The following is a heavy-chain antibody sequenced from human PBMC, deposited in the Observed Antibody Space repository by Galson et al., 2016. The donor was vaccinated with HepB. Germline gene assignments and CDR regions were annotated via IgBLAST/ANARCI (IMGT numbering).Heavy chain of an antibody. D-gene: IGHD3-10*01. CDR3: ARDLGSGTSFDY. CDR2: VIAYKANT. CDR1: GYTISRYG. Sequence: SVKVSCKASGYTISRYGISWVRQAPGQGLEWMGWVIAYKANTNYAQKLQGRVTMTTDTSTSTAYMELRSLRSDDTALYYCARDLGSGTSFDYWGQGTLVTVSS. J-gene: IGHJ4*02. V-gene: IGHV1-18*04.